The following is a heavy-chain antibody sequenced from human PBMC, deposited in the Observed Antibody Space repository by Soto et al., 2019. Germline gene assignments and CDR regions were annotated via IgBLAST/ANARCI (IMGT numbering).Heavy chain of an antibody. CDR1: GFTFSSYS. Sequence: EVQLVESGGGLVKPGGSLRLSCAASGFTFSSYSMNWVRQAPGKGLEWVSSISSSSSYIYYADSVKGRFTISRDNAKNSLYLQMNSLRAEDTAVYSCAREIWSGRTWWFDPWGQGTLVTVSS. CDR2: ISSSSSYI. V-gene: IGHV3-21*01. J-gene: IGHJ5*02. CDR3: AREIWSGRTWWFDP. D-gene: IGHD3-3*01.